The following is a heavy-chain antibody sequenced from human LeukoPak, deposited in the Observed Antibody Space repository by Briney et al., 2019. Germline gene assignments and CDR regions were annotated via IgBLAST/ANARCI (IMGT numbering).Heavy chain of an antibody. CDR3: ARGRRIGTGGLSWFDP. CDR2: IWYDGSNK. V-gene: IGHV3-33*01. J-gene: IGHJ5*02. D-gene: IGHD4-23*01. Sequence: GGSLRLSCAASGFTFSSYGVHWVRQAPGKGLEWVAVIWYDGSNKYYADSVKGRFTISRDNSKNTLYLQMNSLRAEDTAVYYCARGRRIGTGGLSWFDPWGQGTLVTVSS. CDR1: GFTFSSYG.